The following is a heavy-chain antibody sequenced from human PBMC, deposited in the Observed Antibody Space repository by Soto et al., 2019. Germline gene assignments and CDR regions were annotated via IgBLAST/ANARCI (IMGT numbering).Heavy chain of an antibody. CDR3: ARYGSGSSVWFDP. J-gene: IGHJ5*02. V-gene: IGHV4-59*01. Sequence: SETLSLTCTVSGGSISSYYWSWIRQPPGKGLEWIGYIYYSGITNYNPSLKSRVTISVDTSKNQFSLKLSSVTAADTAVYYCARYGSGSSVWFDPWGQGTLVTVSS. D-gene: IGHD3-10*01. CDR1: GGSISSYY. CDR2: IYYSGIT.